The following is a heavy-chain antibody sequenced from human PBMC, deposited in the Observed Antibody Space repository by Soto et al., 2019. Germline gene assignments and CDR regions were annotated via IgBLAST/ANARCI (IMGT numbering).Heavy chain of an antibody. J-gene: IGHJ4*02. CDR1: GFTFSSYA. V-gene: IGHV3-23*01. CDR3: AKEGVTIFGVVDTPYFDY. Sequence: LRLSCAASGFTFSSYAMSWVRQAPGKGLEWVSAISGSGGSTYYADSVKGRFTISRDNSKNTLYLQMNSLRAEDTAVYYCAKEGVTIFGVVDTPYFDYWGQGTLVTVS. D-gene: IGHD3-3*01. CDR2: ISGSGGST.